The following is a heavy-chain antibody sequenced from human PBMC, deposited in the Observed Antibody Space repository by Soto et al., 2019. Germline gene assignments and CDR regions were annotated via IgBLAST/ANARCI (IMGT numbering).Heavy chain of an antibody. CDR2: IYWDDDK. Sequence: QITLKESGPPRVKPTQTLTLTCTFSGFSLTSRPMGVGWIRQPPGKALEWLVFIYWDDDKRYSPSLKSRLTITKDTSGNQVGLTMTNMDPVDTATYYCAHRLSGYNWNGGYFDYWGQGALVTVSS. D-gene: IGHD1-1*01. V-gene: IGHV2-5*02. J-gene: IGHJ4*02. CDR3: AHRLSGYNWNGGYFDY. CDR1: GFSLTSRPMG.